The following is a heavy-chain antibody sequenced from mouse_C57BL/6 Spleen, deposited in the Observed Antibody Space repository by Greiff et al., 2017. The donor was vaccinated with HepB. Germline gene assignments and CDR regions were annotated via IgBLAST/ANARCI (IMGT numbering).Heavy chain of an antibody. D-gene: IGHD2-5*01. CDR2: IDPSDSYT. Sequence: QVQLQQPGAELVRPGTSVKLSCKASGYTFTSYWMHWVKQRPGQGLEWIGVIDPSDSYTNYNQKFKGKATLTVDTSSSTAYMQLSSLTSEDSAVYYCARPYSNYEGLFAYWGQGTLVTVSA. J-gene: IGHJ3*01. CDR3: ARPYSNYEGLFAY. V-gene: IGHV1-59*01. CDR1: GYTFTSYW.